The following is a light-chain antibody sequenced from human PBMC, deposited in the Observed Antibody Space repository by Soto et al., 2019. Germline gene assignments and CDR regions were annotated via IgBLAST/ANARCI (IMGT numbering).Light chain of an antibody. CDR3: QQYDNLPIT. V-gene: IGKV1-33*01. CDR1: QDISNY. J-gene: IGKJ5*01. Sequence: DIQMTQSPPSLSASVGDRVTITCQASQDISNYLNWYQQKLGKAPKLLIYDASNLETGVPSRFSGSGSGTDFTFTISSLQPEDIATYYCQQYDNLPITFGQGTRLEIK. CDR2: DAS.